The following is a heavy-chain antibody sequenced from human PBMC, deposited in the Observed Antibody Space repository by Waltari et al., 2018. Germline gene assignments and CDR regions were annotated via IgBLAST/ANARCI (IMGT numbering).Heavy chain of an antibody. CDR2: ISIGSNYI. J-gene: IGHJ4*02. Sequence: EVQLVESGGGLVQPGGSLRLSCAASGFTFSSYNMNWVRQAPGKGLEWVSSISIGSNYIYYADSVKGRFTISRDNAKNSLYLQVNSLRAEDTAVYFCARELPQGGYSDYWGQGTLVTVSS. CDR1: GFTFSSYN. CDR3: ARELPQGGYSDY. V-gene: IGHV3-21*01. D-gene: IGHD2-15*01.